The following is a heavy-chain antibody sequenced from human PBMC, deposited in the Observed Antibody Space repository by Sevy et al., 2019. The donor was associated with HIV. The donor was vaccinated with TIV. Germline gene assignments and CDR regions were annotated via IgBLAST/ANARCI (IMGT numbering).Heavy chain of an antibody. D-gene: IGHD3-10*01. CDR2: ISSSSRYI. V-gene: IGHV3-21*01. Sequence: GGSLRLSCTASGFTFGDYAMSWVRQAPGKGLEWVSSISSSSRYIFYADSVKGRFTISRDNARNSLYLQMNSLRAEDTAVYYCARDMAYGSGSIVYDYWGQGTLVTVSS. CDR3: ARDMAYGSGSIVYDY. CDR1: GFTFGDYA. J-gene: IGHJ4*02.